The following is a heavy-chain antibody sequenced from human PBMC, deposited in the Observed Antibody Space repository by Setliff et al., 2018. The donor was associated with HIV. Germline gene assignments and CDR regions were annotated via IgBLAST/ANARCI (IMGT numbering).Heavy chain of an antibody. V-gene: IGHV4-59*11. CDR2: RYHNGNT. CDR3: WRGIGNFWSGYIR. D-gene: IGHD3-3*01. CDR1: GDSINSHY. J-gene: IGHJ4*02. Sequence: SETLSLTCTVSGDSINSHYSSWIRQSPGKGLEWIGTRYHNGNTNYSPSLKSRVTISVDTSRNQFALRLSSVTAADTAVYYWWRGIGNFWSGYIRWGPGTLVTVSS.